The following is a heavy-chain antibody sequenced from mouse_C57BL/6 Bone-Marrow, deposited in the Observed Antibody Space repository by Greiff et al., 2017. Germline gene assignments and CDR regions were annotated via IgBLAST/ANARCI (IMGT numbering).Heavy chain of an antibody. V-gene: IGHV7-1*01. CDR1: GFTFSDFY. J-gene: IGHJ2*01. CDR3: ARDHHYYGLDY. D-gene: IGHD1-2*01. CDR2: SRNKANDYTT. Sequence: EVKLMESGGGLVQSGRSLRLSCATSGFTFSDFYMEWVRPAPGKGLEWIAASRNKANDYTTEYSASVKGRFIVSRDTSQSILYLQMNALRAEDTAIYYCARDHHYYGLDYWGQGTTLTVSS.